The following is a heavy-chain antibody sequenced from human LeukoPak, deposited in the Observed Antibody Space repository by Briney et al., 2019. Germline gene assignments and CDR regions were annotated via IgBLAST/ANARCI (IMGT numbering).Heavy chain of an antibody. CDR2: IYYSGST. CDR3: ARGRAAGRMNWFDP. Sequence: KPSETLSLTCTVSGGSISSYYWSWIRQPPGKGLEWIGYIYYSGSTNYNPSLKSRATISVDTSKNQFSLKLSSVTAADTAVFYCARGRAAGRMNWFDPWGQGTLVIVSS. CDR1: GGSISSYY. J-gene: IGHJ5*02. V-gene: IGHV4-59*01. D-gene: IGHD6-13*01.